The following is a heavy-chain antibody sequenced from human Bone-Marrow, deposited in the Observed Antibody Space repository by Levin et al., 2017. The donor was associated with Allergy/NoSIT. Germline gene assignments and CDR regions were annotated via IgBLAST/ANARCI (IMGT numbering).Heavy chain of an antibody. CDR2: ISSTSSTI. CDR1: GFTFSTYS. D-gene: IGHD6-19*01. CDR3: ARGGIAVAGISYYFDY. Sequence: PGGSLRLSCAASGFTFSTYSLNWVRQAPGKGLEWVSYISSTSSTIYYADSVKGRFTISRDSAKNSLYLQMNSLRAEDTAVYYCARGGIAVAGISYYFDYWGQGTLVTVSS. J-gene: IGHJ4*02. V-gene: IGHV3-48*01.